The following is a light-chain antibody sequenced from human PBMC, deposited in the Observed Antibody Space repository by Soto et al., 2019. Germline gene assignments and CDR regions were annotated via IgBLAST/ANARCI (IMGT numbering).Light chain of an antibody. CDR2: EAS. J-gene: IGKJ1*01. Sequence: ALTPSPGTLSLSPGERATLSCRASQNVSSGDLGWYQQRPGHAPRLLIYEASSRATGIPDRFRGMGSGTVFPLTISILEPEDVGTYYCQQYNRYWTFGQGTKVDIK. CDR1: QNVSSGD. CDR3: QQYNRYWT. V-gene: IGKV3-20*01.